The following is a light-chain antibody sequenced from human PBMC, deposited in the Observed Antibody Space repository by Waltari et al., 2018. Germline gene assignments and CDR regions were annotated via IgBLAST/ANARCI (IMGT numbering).Light chain of an antibody. J-gene: IGLJ7*01. Sequence: QSGLTQPPSLSAAPGQKVTISCSGTSSNIGNNYVAWYQQIPGTVPKLLIDENYKRPSGIPDRFSGSRSGTSATLVITGLLTGDEADYYCGTWDSSLSGAVFGGDTHLTVL. CDR1: SSNIGNNY. CDR2: ENY. V-gene: IGLV1-51*02. CDR3: GTWDSSLSGAV.